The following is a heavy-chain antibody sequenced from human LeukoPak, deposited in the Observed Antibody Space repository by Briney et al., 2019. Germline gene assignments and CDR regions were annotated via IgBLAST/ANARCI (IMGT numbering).Heavy chain of an antibody. D-gene: IGHD3-10*01. V-gene: IGHV1-69*13. CDR1: RGSLSSYG. CDR3: AQATGNYFDY. J-gene: IGHJ4*02. Sequence: ASVKVSCKASRGSLSSYGFSWVRQAPGQGLEWMGGIIPIFGTANYAQKFQGRVTITADESTSTAYMELSSLRSEDTAVYYCAQATGNYFDYWGQGTLVTVSS. CDR2: IIPIFGTA.